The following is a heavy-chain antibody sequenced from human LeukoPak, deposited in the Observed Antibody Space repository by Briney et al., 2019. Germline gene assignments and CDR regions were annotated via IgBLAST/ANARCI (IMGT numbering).Heavy chain of an antibody. CDR2: ISYDGSNK. CDR1: GFTFSIYA. CDR3: ARDIKGGALYCYGMDV. D-gene: IGHD1-14*01. J-gene: IGHJ6*02. V-gene: IGHV3-30-3*01. Sequence: GRSLRLSCAASGFTFSIYAMHWVRQAPGKGLEWVAVISYDGSNKYYADSVKGRFTISRDNSKNTLYLQMNSLRAEDTAVYYCARDIKGGALYCYGMDVWGQGTTVTVSS.